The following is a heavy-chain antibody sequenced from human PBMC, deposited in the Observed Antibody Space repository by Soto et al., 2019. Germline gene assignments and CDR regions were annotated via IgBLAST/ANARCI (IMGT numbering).Heavy chain of an antibody. D-gene: IGHD2-2*01. CDR2: IYWNDDK. J-gene: IGHJ5*02. CDR3: AHRRGIVVVPAAKDTNWFDP. V-gene: IGHV2-5*01. Sequence: ESGPTLVNPTQTLTLTCTFSGFSLSTSGVGVGWIRQPPGKALEWLALIYWNDDKRYSPSLKSRLTITKDTSKNQGVLTMTNMDPVDTATYYCAHRRGIVVVPAAKDTNWFDPWGQGTLVTVSS. CDR1: GFSLSTSGVG.